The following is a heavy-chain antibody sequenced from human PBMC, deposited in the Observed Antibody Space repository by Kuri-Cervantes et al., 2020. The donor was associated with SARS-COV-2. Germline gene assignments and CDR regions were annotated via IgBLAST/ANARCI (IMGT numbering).Heavy chain of an antibody. D-gene: IGHD3-22*01. CDR1: GGSISSYY. J-gene: IGHJ6*03. V-gene: IGHV4-59*12. CDR3: ARSGYYSRGVTYYYMDV. Sequence: SETLSLTCTVSGGSISSYYWSWIRQPPGQGLEWLGYIYYSGSTKYNPSLESRVTISLDMSRNQFSLKLSSVTAADSAVYYCARSGYYSRGVTYYYMDVWDKGTTVTVSS. CDR2: IYYSGST.